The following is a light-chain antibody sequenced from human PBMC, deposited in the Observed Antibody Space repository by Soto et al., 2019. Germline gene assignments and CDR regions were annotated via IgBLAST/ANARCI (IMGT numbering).Light chain of an antibody. CDR1: QSLSSSQ. CDR2: DAS. CDR3: QQYGSSPKIT. V-gene: IGKV3-20*01. Sequence: EIVLTQSPGTLSLSPGERATLSCRASQSLSSSQLAWYQQKPGQAPRLLIHDASSRATGISDGFTGSGSGTDFTLTISRLEPEDFAVYYCQQYGSSPKITFGQGTRLEIK. J-gene: IGKJ5*01.